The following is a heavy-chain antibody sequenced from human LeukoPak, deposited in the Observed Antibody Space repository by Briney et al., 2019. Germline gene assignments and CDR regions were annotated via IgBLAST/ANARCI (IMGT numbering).Heavy chain of an antibody. J-gene: IGHJ4*02. CDR2: ISGTGGRT. Sequence: AASAFTVSSSFMSWVRQAPGKGLEWVSAISGTGGRTYYADSVKGRFTISRDNSKNTLYLQMNSLRAEDTAVYYCAKFVRVEVPNWGQGTLVTVSS. V-gene: IGHV3-23*01. D-gene: IGHD3-10*01. CDR1: AFTVSSSF. CDR3: AKFVRVEVPN.